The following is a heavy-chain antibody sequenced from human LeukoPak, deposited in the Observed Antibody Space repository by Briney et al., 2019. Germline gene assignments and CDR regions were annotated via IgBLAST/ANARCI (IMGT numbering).Heavy chain of an antibody. D-gene: IGHD3-10*01. J-gene: IGHJ5*02. CDR1: GGSISSYY. V-gene: IGHV4-59*01. CDR3: ARFRRRFGEFRFDP. Sequence: SETLSLTCTVSGGSISSYYWSWIRQPPGKGLEWIGYIYYSGSTNYNPSLKSRVTISVDTSKNQFSLKLSSVTAADTAVYYCARFRRRFGEFRFDPWGQGTLVTVSS. CDR2: IYYSGST.